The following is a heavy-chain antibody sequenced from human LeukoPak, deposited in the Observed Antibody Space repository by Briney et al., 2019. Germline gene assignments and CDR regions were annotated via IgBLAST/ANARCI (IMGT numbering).Heavy chain of an antibody. Sequence: GASVKVSCKASGFTFTSHDYNWVRQATGQGLEWMGWMNPNSGNTGYAQKFQGRVTMTRDTSITTVYMELSSLTSEDTAVYYCARDVWGAAAADDAFDIWGQGTMVTVSS. D-gene: IGHD6-13*01. CDR1: GFTFTSHD. J-gene: IGHJ3*02. CDR2: MNPNSGNT. CDR3: ARDVWGAAAADDAFDI. V-gene: IGHV1-8*01.